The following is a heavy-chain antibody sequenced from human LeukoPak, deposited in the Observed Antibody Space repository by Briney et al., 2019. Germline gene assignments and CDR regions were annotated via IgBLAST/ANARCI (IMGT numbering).Heavy chain of an antibody. CDR1: GFTVSSNY. CDR2: IYSGGST. V-gene: IGHV3-53*01. Sequence: PGGSLRLSCAASGFTVSSNYMSWVRQAPGKGLEWVSVIYSGGSTYYADSVKGRFTISRDNSKNTLYLQMNSLRAEDTAVYYCAREVCGGSCYFDYWGQGTLATVSS. D-gene: IGHD2-15*01. CDR3: AREVCGGSCYFDY. J-gene: IGHJ4*02.